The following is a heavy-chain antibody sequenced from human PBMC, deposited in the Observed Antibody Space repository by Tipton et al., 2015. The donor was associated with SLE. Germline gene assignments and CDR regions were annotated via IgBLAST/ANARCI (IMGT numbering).Heavy chain of an antibody. Sequence: TLSLTCAVSGGSISSGGYSWSWIRQPPGKGLEWIGYIYHSGSTNYNPSLKSRVTISVDTSKNQFSLKLSSVTAADTAVYYCAREIGSDSSNYFDYWGQGTLVTVSS. CDR1: GGSISSGGYS. D-gene: IGHD5-18*01. J-gene: IGHJ4*02. CDR3: AREIGSDSSNYFDY. V-gene: IGHV4-30-2*01. CDR2: IYHSGST.